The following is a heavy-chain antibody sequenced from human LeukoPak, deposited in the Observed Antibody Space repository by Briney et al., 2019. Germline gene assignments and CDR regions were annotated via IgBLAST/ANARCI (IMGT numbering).Heavy chain of an antibody. V-gene: IGHV3-23*01. CDR2: ISGSGGST. CDR1: GFTFSSYA. J-gene: IGHJ4*02. Sequence: GGSLRLSCAASGFTFSSYAMSWVRQAPGKGLEWVSAISGSGGSTYYADSVKGRFTISRDNSKNTLYLQMNSLRAEDTAVYYCAKVETSSVFSSSSFDYWGQGTLVTVCS. D-gene: IGHD6-6*01. CDR3: AKVETSSVFSSSSFDY.